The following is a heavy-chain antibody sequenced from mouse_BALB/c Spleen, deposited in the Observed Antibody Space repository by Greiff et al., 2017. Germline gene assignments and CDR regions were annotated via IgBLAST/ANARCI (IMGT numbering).Heavy chain of an antibody. D-gene: IGHD1-1*01. V-gene: IGHV5-12-1*01. CDR1: GFAFSSYD. Sequence: EVKVVESGGGLVKPGGSLKLSCAASGFAFSSYDMSWVRQTPAKRLEWVAYISSGGGSTYYPDTVKGRFTISRDNAKNTLYLQMSSLKSEDTAMYYCARHGTTVVAENFDYWGQGTTLTVSS. CDR3: ARHGTTVVAENFDY. J-gene: IGHJ2*01. CDR2: ISSGGGST.